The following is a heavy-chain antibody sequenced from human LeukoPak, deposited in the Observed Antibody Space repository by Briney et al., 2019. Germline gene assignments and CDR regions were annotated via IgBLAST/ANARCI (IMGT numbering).Heavy chain of an antibody. J-gene: IGHJ6*03. CDR3: ARHSSSSGYYRSRYYYYYMDV. D-gene: IGHD3-22*01. CDR2: IYPADSKT. CDR1: GYSFTSYW. Sequence: GESLKISCKGSGYSFTSYWIGWVRQMPGKGLEWMGIIYPADSKTKYSPSFQGQVTISADKSISTAYLQWNSLKASDTAMYYCARHSSSSGYYRSRYYYYYMDVWGKGTTVTVSS. V-gene: IGHV5-51*01.